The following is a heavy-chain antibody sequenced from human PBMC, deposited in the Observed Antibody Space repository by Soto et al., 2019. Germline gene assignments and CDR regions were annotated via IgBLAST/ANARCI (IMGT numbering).Heavy chain of an antibody. CDR2: IYHSGST. V-gene: IGHV4-30-2*01. J-gene: IGHJ5*02. Sequence: PSETLSLTCSVSGASVSSGGYSWSWIRQPPGKGLEWIGYIYHSGSTYYNPSLKSRVTISVDRSKNQFSLKLSSVTAADTAVYYCARLVAREQLDVWFDPWGQGTLVTVSS. CDR3: ARLVAREQLDVWFDP. D-gene: IGHD6-6*01. CDR1: GASVSSGGYS.